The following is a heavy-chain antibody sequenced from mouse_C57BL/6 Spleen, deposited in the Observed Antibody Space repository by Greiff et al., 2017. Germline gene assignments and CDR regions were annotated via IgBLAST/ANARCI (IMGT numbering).Heavy chain of an antibody. V-gene: IGHV1-82*01. D-gene: IGHD1-1*01. J-gene: IGHJ4*01. CDR1: GYAFSSSW. CDR2: IYPGDGDT. Sequence: QVQLQQSGPELVKPGASVKISCKASGYAFSSSWMNWVKQRPGKGLEWIGRIYPGDGDTNYNGKFKGKATLTADKSSSTAYMQLSSLTSEDSAVYFCARGLRSDYAMDYWGQGTSVTVSS. CDR3: ARGLRSDYAMDY.